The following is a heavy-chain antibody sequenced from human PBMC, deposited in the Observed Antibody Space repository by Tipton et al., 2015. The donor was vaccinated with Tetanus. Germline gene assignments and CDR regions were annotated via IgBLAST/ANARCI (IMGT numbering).Heavy chain of an antibody. D-gene: IGHD6-19*01. Sequence: GLVKPSETLSLTCAVYGGSFSNYFWRWIRQPPGKGLEWIGEISPSGNTNYNPSLKSRVTISADTSRNQFSLTLSSVTAADTAVYYCARGSGWADLWGQGTEVNVSS. CDR2: ISPSGNT. V-gene: IGHV4-34*01. CDR3: ARGSGWADL. CDR1: GGSFSNYF. J-gene: IGHJ4*02.